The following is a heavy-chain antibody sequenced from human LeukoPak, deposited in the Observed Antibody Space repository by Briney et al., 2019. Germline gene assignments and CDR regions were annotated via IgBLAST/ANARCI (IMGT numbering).Heavy chain of an antibody. V-gene: IGHV4-39*01. Sequence: SETLSLTCTVSGGSISSSDYYWDWIRQPPGMGLEYIGSIYYSGSTYYNPSLKSRVTISVDTSKNQFSLKLSSVTAADTAVYYCARHRGSSSLFDYWGQGTLVTVSS. CDR3: ARHRGSSSLFDY. CDR1: GGSISSSDYY. J-gene: IGHJ4*02. CDR2: IYYSGST. D-gene: IGHD6-6*01.